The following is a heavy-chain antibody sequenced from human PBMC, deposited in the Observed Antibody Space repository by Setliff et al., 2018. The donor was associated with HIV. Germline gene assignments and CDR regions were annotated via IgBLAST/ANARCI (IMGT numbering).Heavy chain of an antibody. CDR3: ATLPQGYDYFDY. V-gene: IGHV4-59*11. J-gene: IGHJ4*01. D-gene: IGHD3-3*01. CDR1: GASISNHY. CDR2: IYYTGST. Sequence: LSLTCGVSGASISNHYWSWVRQSPGKGLEWIGYIYYTGSTNYNPSLKSRIAILLDTSKNQFSLKLNSVTAADTAVYYCATLPQGYDYFDYWGHGTLVTVSS.